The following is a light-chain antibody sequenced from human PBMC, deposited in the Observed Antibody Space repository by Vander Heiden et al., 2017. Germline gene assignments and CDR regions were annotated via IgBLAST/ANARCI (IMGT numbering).Light chain of an antibody. CDR1: QSISSY. CDR3: QLSDSTLIYT. V-gene: IGKV1-39*01. Sequence: DIQMTQSPSSLSASVGDRVTITCRASQSISSYLNWYQQKPGKAPKLLIYAASSLQIGVPSRFRHGASGIDLTLTISSLQPEDFATYYCQLSDSTLIYTFGQGTKLEIK. CDR2: AAS. J-gene: IGKJ2*01.